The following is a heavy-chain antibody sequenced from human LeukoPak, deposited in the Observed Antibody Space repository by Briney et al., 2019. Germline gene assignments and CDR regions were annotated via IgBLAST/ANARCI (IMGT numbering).Heavy chain of an antibody. Sequence: PGGSLRLSCAASGFTFSSYGMHWVRQAPGRGLEWVAVISYDGSNKYYADSVKGRFTISRDNSKNTLYLQMNSLRAEDTAVYYCAKAPEFKPAALYYYYYMDVWGKGTTVTVSS. CDR2: ISYDGSNK. V-gene: IGHV3-30*18. CDR3: AKAPEFKPAALYYYYYMDV. J-gene: IGHJ6*03. D-gene: IGHD2-2*01. CDR1: GFTFSSYG.